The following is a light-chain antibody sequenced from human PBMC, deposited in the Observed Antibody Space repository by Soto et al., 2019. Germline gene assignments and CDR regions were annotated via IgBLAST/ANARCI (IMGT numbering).Light chain of an antibody. Sequence: QSALTQPPSASGSPGQSVTLSCTGTSRDVGGYNYVSWYQRHPGKAPKLILYEVSERPSGVPDRFSGSKSGNTASLTVSGLQTDDDAEYFCSSYAGSNTVVFGGGTKRTVL. V-gene: IGLV2-8*01. CDR2: EVS. CDR1: SRDVGGYNY. CDR3: SSYAGSNTVV. J-gene: IGLJ2*01.